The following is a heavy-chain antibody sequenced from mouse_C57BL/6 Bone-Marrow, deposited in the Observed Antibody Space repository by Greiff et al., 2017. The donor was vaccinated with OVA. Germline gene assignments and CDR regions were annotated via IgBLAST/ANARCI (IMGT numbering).Heavy chain of an antibody. Sequence: EVQLQQSGGGLVKPGGSLKLSCAAPGFTFSDHGMHWVRQAAEKGLEWVAYISSGSSTIYYADTLKGRFTISRDNAKNTLFLQMTSLRSEDTAMYYCARPGYYGSSPFVYWGQGPTLTVSS. CDR3: ARPGYYGSSPFVY. CDR2: ISSGSSTI. V-gene: IGHV5-17*01. J-gene: IGHJ2*01. D-gene: IGHD1-1*01. CDR1: GFTFSDHG.